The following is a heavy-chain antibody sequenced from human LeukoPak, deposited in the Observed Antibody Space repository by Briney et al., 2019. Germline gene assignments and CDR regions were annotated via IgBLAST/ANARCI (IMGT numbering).Heavy chain of an antibody. J-gene: IGHJ3*02. CDR2: IYYSGST. D-gene: IGHD6-13*01. CDR3: ARDGEAAGSDAFDI. CDR1: GGSISSNIYY. Sequence: PSDPLSLTCTVSGGSISSNIYYWGWVRQPPGRGLEWIGSIYYSGSTNYNPSLKSRVTISVDTSKNQFSLKLSSVTAADTAVYYCARDGEAAGSDAFDIWGQGTMVTVSS. V-gene: IGHV4-39*07.